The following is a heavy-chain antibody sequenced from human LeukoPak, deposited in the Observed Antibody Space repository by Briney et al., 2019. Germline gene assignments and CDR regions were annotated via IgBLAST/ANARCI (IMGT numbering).Heavy chain of an antibody. D-gene: IGHD3-10*02. J-gene: IGHJ4*02. CDR2: IKVDGSEK. CDR3: ARGLPYYDV. CDR1: GFTLSIYW. V-gene: IGHV3-7*01. Sequence: GGSLRLSCAASGFTLSIYWMSWVRQAPGKGLEWVANIKVDGSEKYYVDSVKGRFTISRDNAKNSLYLQMNSLRAEDTAVYYCARGLPYYDVWGQGTLVTVSS.